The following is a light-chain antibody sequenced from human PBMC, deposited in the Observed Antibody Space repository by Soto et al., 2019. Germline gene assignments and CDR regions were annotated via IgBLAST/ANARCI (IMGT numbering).Light chain of an antibody. CDR2: DVS. V-gene: IGLV2-11*01. CDR3: GTWDSLSALYV. Sequence: QSVLTQPRSVSGSPGQSVTISCTGTSSDVGGYNYVSWYQQHPGKAPKLMIYDVSKRPSGVPDRFSGSKSGKSASLGITGLQTGDEADYYCGTWDSLSALYVFGTGTKVTVL. J-gene: IGLJ1*01. CDR1: SSDVGGYNY.